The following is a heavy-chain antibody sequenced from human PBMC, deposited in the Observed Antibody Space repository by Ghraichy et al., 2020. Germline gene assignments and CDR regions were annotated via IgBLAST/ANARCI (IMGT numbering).Heavy chain of an antibody. V-gene: IGHV3-21*01. CDR2: ISSSSSYI. Sequence: GESLNISCAASGFTFSSYSMNWVRQAPGKGLEWVSSISSSSSYIYYADSVKGRSTISRDNAKNSLYLQMNSLRAEDTAVYYCARGQKVVGAPGGYWGQGTLVTVSS. CDR1: GFTFSSYS. J-gene: IGHJ4*02. CDR3: ARGQKVVGAPGGY. D-gene: IGHD1-26*01.